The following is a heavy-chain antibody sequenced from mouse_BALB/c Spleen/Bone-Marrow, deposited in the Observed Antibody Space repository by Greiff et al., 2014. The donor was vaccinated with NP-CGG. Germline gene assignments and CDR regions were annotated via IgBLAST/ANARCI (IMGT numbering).Heavy chain of an antibody. CDR3: TKPSFYYGSSYWYFDV. J-gene: IGHJ1*01. Sequence: EVQLQQSGAELVKPGASVKLSCTASGFNIKDTFMHWVKQRPEQGLEWIGRIDPANGDTKYDPKFRGKATITADTSSNTAYLQLSSLTSEVTAVYYCTKPSFYYGSSYWYFDVWGAGTTVTVSS. V-gene: IGHV14-3*02. CDR2: IDPANGDT. D-gene: IGHD1-1*01. CDR1: GFNIKDTF.